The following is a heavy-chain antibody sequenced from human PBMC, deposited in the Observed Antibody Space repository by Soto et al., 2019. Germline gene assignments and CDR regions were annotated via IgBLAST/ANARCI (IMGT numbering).Heavy chain of an antibody. V-gene: IGHV4-39*01. CDR1: GGSISSSSYY. D-gene: IGHD2-2*01. CDR2: IYYSGST. CDR3: ARLIPATARWRGWFDP. Sequence: PSETLSLTCTVSGGSISSSSYYWGWIRQPPGKGLEWIGSIYYSGSTYYNPSLKSRVTISVDTSKNQFSLKLSSVTAADTAVYYCARLIPATARWRGWFDPWGQGTLVTVS. J-gene: IGHJ5*02.